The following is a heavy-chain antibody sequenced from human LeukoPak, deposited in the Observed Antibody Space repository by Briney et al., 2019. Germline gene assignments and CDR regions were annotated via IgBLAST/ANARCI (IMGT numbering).Heavy chain of an antibody. Sequence: PGGSLRLSCAASGFTVSSNYMNWVRQAPGKGLEWVSVIYSGGSTYYADSVKGRFTISRDNSKSTLYLQMNSLRAEDTAVYYCARGRGDYDPWYSDLWGRGTLVTVSS. CDR3: ARGRGDYDPWYSDL. V-gene: IGHV3-53*01. J-gene: IGHJ2*01. D-gene: IGHD4-17*01. CDR1: GFTVSSNY. CDR2: IYSGGST.